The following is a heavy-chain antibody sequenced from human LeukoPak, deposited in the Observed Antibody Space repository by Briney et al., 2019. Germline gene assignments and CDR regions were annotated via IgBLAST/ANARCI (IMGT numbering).Heavy chain of an antibody. Sequence: GGSLRLSCVASGFTFSTYAMTWVRQAPGKGLEWVSAISGSGGSTYYADSVKGRFTISRDNSKNTLYLQMNSLRAEDTAVYYCAKDLNGEGFDYWGQGTLVTVSS. J-gene: IGHJ4*02. V-gene: IGHV3-23*01. D-gene: IGHD4-17*01. CDR3: AKDLNGEGFDY. CDR1: GFTFSTYA. CDR2: ISGSGGST.